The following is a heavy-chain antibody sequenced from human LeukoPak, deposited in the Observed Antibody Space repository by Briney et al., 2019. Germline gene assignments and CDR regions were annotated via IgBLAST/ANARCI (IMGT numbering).Heavy chain of an antibody. J-gene: IGHJ6*02. CDR3: ARGRWLEPVGYYYGMDV. V-gene: IGHV3-11*01. D-gene: IGHD6-19*01. CDR1: GFTFSDYY. Sequence: PGGSLRLSCAASGFTFSDYYRSWLRQAPGKGLEWISYISSSGRTIYYADSVKGRFTITSDNAKNSLYLQMNSLRAEDTAVYYCARGRWLEPVGYYYGMDVWGQGTTVTVSS. CDR2: ISSSGRTI.